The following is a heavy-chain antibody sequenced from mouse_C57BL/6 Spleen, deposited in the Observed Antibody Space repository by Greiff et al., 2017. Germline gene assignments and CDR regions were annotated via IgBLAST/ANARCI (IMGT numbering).Heavy chain of an antibody. CDR2: IDPSDSYT. J-gene: IGHJ2*01. CDR3: ARAGVTLYFDY. CDR1: GYTFTSYW. D-gene: IGHD2-2*01. V-gene: IGHV1-69*01. Sequence: QVQLQQPGAELVMPGASVKLSCKASGYTFTSYWMHWVKRRPGQGLEWIGEIDPSDSYTNYNQKFKGKSTLTVDKSSSTAYMQLSSLTSEDSAVYYCARAGVTLYFDYWGQGTTLTVSS.